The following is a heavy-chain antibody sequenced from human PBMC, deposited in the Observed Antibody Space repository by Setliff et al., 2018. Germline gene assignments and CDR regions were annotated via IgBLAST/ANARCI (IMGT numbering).Heavy chain of an antibody. CDR2: INHSGST. D-gene: IGHD3-10*01. J-gene: IGHJ1*01. CDR1: GASFRDYY. CDR3: AGVDFTMIQGVLGL. Sequence: KPSETLSLTCTVYGASFRDYYWGWIRQPPGKGLEWIAEINHSGSTNYNPSLKSRVTISVDTSKNQFSLKLSSVTAADTAVYYCAGVDFTMIQGVLGLWGQGTLVTVSS. V-gene: IGHV4-34*01.